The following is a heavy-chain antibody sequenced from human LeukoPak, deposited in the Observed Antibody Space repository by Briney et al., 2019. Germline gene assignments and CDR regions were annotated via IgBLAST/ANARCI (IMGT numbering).Heavy chain of an antibody. CDR2: IKQGGSEK. J-gene: IGHJ6*02. D-gene: IGHD3-3*01. V-gene: IGHV3-7*01. CDR3: ARQAGYYDFWSGYYIYYYYGMDV. Sequence: GGSLRLSCAASGFTFTSHWMSWVRQAPGKGPEWVANIKQGGSEKYYVASVKGRFTISRDNAENSLFLQMDSLRAEDTAVYYCARQAGYYDFWSGYYIYYYYGMDVWGQGTTVTVSS. CDR1: GFTFTSHW.